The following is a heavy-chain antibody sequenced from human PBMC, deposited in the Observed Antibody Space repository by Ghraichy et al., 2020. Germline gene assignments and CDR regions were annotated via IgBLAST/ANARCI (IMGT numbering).Heavy chain of an antibody. Sequence: GGSLRLSCAASGFTFSSYDMHWVRQATGKGLEWVSAIGTAGDTYYPGSVKGRFTISRENAKNSLYLQMNSLRAGDTAVYYCARASDTAMIYDYWGQGTLVTVSS. CDR2: IGTAGDT. J-gene: IGHJ4*02. CDR1: GFTFSSYD. D-gene: IGHD5-18*01. V-gene: IGHV3-13*01. CDR3: ARASDTAMIYDY.